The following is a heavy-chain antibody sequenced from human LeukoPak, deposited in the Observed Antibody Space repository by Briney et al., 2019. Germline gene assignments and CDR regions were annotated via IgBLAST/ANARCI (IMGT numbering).Heavy chain of an antibody. J-gene: IGHJ5*02. CDR1: EVTFNKYA. CDR2: IKEDGSAQ. D-gene: IGHD2-2*01. Sequence: GGSLRLSCIGSEVTFNKYAMHWLRQAPGKGLEWVANIKEDGSAQYYVGSVKGRFTISRDNAKNSLNLQMNSLRAEDTAVYYCATSSNAPGNHWGQGTLVTVSS. V-gene: IGHV3-7*01. CDR3: ATSSNAPGNH.